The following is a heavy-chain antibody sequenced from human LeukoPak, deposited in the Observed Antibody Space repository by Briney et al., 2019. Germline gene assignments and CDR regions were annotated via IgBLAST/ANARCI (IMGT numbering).Heavy chain of an antibody. D-gene: IGHD6-13*01. Sequence: GASVKDSCKASGGTFSSYAISWVRQAPGQGLEWMGGIIPIFGTANYAQKLQGRVTITADKSTSTAYMELSSLRSEDTAVYYCATYSSSWYGSKYFQHWGQGTLVTVSS. CDR2: IIPIFGTA. CDR3: ATYSSSWYGSKYFQH. CDR1: GGTFSSYA. V-gene: IGHV1-69*06. J-gene: IGHJ1*01.